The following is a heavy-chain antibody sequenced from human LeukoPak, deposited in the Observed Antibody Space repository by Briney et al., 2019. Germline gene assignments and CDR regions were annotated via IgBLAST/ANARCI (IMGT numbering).Heavy chain of an antibody. D-gene: IGHD3-10*01. V-gene: IGHV1-18*01. CDR1: GYTFTSYG. Sequence: GASVKVSCNASGYTFTSYGFSWVRQAPGQGLEWMGWISAYNGNTNYAQKLQGRVTMTTDTSTSTAYMELRSLRSDDTAVYYCSVNTYGSGSYSNDYWGQGTLVTVSS. J-gene: IGHJ4*02. CDR3: SVNTYGSGSYSNDY. CDR2: ISAYNGNT.